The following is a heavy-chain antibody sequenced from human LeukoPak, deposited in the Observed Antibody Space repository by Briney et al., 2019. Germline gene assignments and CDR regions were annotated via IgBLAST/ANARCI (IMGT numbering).Heavy chain of an antibody. CDR1: GFTFSNYG. V-gene: IGHV3-30*18. D-gene: IGHD3-9*01. Sequence: GGSLRLSCAASGFTFSNYGLHWVRQAPGKGLEWVALISFDGSNRHYADSVKGRFTISRDNSKKTLSLQMNSLRAEDTAVYYCAKEPQYDIGYYFDSWGQGILVTVSS. CDR3: AKEPQYDIGYYFDS. J-gene: IGHJ4*02. CDR2: ISFDGSNR.